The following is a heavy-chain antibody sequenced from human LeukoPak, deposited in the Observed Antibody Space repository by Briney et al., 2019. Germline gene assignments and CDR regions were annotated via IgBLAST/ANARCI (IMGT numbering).Heavy chain of an antibody. Sequence: SETLSLTCTVSGGSISSSNCYWGWIRQPPGTGLEWIGSIYYSGGTYYNASLKSRVTISIDTSKNQFSLKLSSVTAADTAVYYCATMVRGRDAFDIWGQGTMVTVSS. CDR2: IYYSGGT. D-gene: IGHD3-10*01. CDR3: ATMVRGRDAFDI. J-gene: IGHJ3*02. V-gene: IGHV4-39*01. CDR1: GGSISSSNCY.